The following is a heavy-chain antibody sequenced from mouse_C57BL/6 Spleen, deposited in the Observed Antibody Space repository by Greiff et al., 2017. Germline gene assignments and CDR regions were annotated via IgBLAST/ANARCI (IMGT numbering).Heavy chain of an antibody. V-gene: IGHV1-76*01. Sequence: VQLQQSGAELVRPGASVKLSCKASGYTFTDYYINWVKQRPGQGLEWIARIYPGSGNTYYNEKFKGKATLTAEKSSSTSYMQLSSLTSEDSAVYFCAVYYGSSYAMDYWGQGTSVTVSS. CDR1: GYTFTDYY. J-gene: IGHJ4*01. CDR2: IYPGSGNT. CDR3: AVYYGSSYAMDY. D-gene: IGHD1-1*01.